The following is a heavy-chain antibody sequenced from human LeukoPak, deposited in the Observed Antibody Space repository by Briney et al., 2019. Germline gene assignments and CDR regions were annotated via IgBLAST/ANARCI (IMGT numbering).Heavy chain of an antibody. CDR3: AKDLVVVPAAGDYFDY. V-gene: IGHV3-23*01. Sequence: GGSLRLSCAASEFTFSSYAMTWVRQAPGKGLEWVSTISGSGGSTYYADSVKGRFTISRDNSKNTLSLQMNSLRAEDTAVYYCAKDLVVVPAAGDYFDYWGQGTLVTVSS. CDR2: ISGSGGST. D-gene: IGHD2-2*01. CDR1: EFTFSSYA. J-gene: IGHJ4*02.